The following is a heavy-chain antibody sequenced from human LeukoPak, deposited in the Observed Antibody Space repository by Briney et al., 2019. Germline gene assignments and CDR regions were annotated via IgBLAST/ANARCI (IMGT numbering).Heavy chain of an antibody. J-gene: IGHJ4*02. CDR1: GYSISSTYY. D-gene: IGHD5-12*01. Sequence: SETLSLTCTVSGYSISSTYYWGWIRQPPGKGLEWIGSLYQSGSTYYNPSLKSRVTISVDTSKNQFSLRLSSVTASDTAVYYCARESIVATIDYWGQGTLVTVSS. V-gene: IGHV4-38-2*02. CDR3: ARESIVATIDY. CDR2: LYQSGST.